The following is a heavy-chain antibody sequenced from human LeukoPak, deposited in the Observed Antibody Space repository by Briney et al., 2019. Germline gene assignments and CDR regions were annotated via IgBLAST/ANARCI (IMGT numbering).Heavy chain of an antibody. J-gene: IGHJ4*02. CDR3: AKDRATNRADILTGPSRY. Sequence: TGGSLRLSCAASGFTFSSYGMHWVRQAPGKGLEWVAVISYDGSNKYYADSVKGRFTISRDNSKNTLYLQMNSLRAEDTAVYYCAKDRATNRADILTGPSRYWGQGTLVTVSS. CDR2: ISYDGSNK. D-gene: IGHD3-9*01. V-gene: IGHV3-30*18. CDR1: GFTFSSYG.